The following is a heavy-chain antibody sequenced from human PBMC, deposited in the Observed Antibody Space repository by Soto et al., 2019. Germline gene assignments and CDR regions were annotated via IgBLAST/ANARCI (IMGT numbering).Heavy chain of an antibody. D-gene: IGHD6-19*01. J-gene: IGHJ4*02. Sequence: PSETLSLTCAFSCGSIISSNWWSWVRQPPGKGLEWIGEIYHSGSTNYNPSLKSRVTISVDKSKNQFSLKLSSVTAADTAVYYCAGLVRARGMGYWGQGTLVTVSS. CDR1: CGSIISSNW. CDR2: IYHSGST. V-gene: IGHV4-4*02. CDR3: AGLVRARGMGY.